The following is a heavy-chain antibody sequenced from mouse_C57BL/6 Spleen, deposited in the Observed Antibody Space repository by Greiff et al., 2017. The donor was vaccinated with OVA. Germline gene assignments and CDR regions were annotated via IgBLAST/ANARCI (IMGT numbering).Heavy chain of an antibody. J-gene: IGHJ3*01. CDR1: GYAFTNYL. Sequence: QVQLQQSGAELVRPGTSVKVSCKASGYAFTNYLIEWVKQRPGQGLEWIGVINPGSGGTNYNEKFKGKATLTADKSSSTAYMQLSSLTSEYSAVYFCARDYYGSSYGFAYWGQGTLVTVSA. CDR2: INPGSGGT. V-gene: IGHV1-54*01. CDR3: ARDYYGSSYGFAY. D-gene: IGHD1-1*01.